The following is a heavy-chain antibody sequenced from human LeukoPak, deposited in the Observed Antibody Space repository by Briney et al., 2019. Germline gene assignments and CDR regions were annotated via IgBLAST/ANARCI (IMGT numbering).Heavy chain of an antibody. CDR2: ISYDGSNK. Sequence: GRSLRLSCAASGFTFSSYAMHWVRQAPGKGLEWVAVISYDGSNKYYADPVKGRFTISRDNSKNTLYLQMNSLRAEDTAVYYCARGGYDYWGQGTLVTVSS. V-gene: IGHV3-30*04. CDR1: GFTFSSYA. CDR3: ARGGYDY. D-gene: IGHD6-25*01. J-gene: IGHJ4*02.